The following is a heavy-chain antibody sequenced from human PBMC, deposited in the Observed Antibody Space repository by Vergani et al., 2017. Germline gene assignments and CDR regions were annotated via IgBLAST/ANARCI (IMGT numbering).Heavy chain of an antibody. Sequence: EVQLVESGGGLVKPGGSLRLSCAASGCTFSSDSMNWVRQAPGKGLEWVASISSSSSYIYYADSVKGRFTISRDNAKNSLYLQMNSLRAEDTAVYYCARAFNYYDSSGSKFDYWGQGTLVTVSS. CDR1: GCTFSSDS. V-gene: IGHV3-21*01. CDR3: ARAFNYYDSSGSKFDY. D-gene: IGHD3-22*01. J-gene: IGHJ4*02. CDR2: ISSSSSYI.